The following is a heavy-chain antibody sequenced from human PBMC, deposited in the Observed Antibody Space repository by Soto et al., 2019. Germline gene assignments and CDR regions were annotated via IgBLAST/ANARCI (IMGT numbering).Heavy chain of an antibody. CDR3: ARDSPIGSTYSGYDAIDS. CDR2: TIPILDVA. V-gene: IGHV1-69*08. CDR1: GGTFSTST. D-gene: IGHD5-12*01. Sequence: QVQLVQSGAEVKKPGSSVKVSCKASGGTFSTSTFTWVRQAPGQGLEWMGRTIPILDVADYAQDFQGRITITADKTTSTAYMELNSLTSKDTAVHYCARDSPIGSTYSGYDAIDSWGQGTLVTVSS. J-gene: IGHJ4*02.